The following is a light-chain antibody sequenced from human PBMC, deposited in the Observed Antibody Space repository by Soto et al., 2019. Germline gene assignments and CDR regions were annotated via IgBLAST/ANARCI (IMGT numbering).Light chain of an antibody. J-gene: IGKJ3*01. Sequence: DVQMTQSPSPLSASVGDRVTIACRASQAISHYLAWYQQKPGNVPELLIYGSSTLQSGVPSRFSGSGSGTDFTLTISSLQPEDVATYYCQKYDSAPFTFGPGTKVDIK. V-gene: IGKV1-27*01. CDR3: QKYDSAPFT. CDR2: GSS. CDR1: QAISHY.